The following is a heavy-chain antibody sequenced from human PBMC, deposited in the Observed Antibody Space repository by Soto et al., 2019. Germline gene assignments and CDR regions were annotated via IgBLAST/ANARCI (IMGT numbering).Heavy chain of an antibody. CDR2: MNPNSGNT. V-gene: IGHV1-8*01. J-gene: IGHJ4*02. CDR1: GYTFTSYD. D-gene: IGHD3-3*01. CDR3: ARAQRITIFGVVNIGPIN. Sequence: GASVKVSCKASGYTFTSYDINWVRQATGQGLEWMGWMNPNSGNTGYAQKFQGRVTMTRNTSISTAYMELSSLRSEDTAVYYCARAQRITIFGVVNIGPINWGQGTLVTVSS.